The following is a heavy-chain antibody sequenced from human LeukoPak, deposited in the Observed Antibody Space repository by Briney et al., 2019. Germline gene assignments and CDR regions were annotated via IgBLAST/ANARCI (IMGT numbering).Heavy chain of an antibody. J-gene: IGHJ4*02. V-gene: IGHV3-30*18. CDR1: GFTFSSYG. CDR2: ISYDGSNK. CDR3: AKPRYYYGSGKEYFDY. Sequence: GGSLRLSCAASGFTFSSYGMHWVRQAPGKGLEWVAVISYDGSNKYYADSAKGRFTISRDNTKNTLYLQMNSLRAEDTAVYYCAKPRYYYGSGKEYFDYWGQGTLVTVSS. D-gene: IGHD3-10*01.